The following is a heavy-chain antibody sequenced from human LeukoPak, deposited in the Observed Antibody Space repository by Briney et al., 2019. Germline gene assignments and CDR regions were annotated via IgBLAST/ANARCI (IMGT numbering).Heavy chain of an antibody. CDR1: GFTFNNYD. V-gene: IGHV3-23*01. J-gene: IGHJ4*02. Sequence: PGGSLRLSCAVSGFTFNNYDMSWVRQAPGKGLEWVSTIIGSGGSTYYADSVKGRFTISRDNSKNTLYLQMNSLRAEDTAVYYCAKGTYYYDSSGYYGGYYFDYWGQGTLVTVSS. CDR3: AKGTYYYDSSGYYGGYYFDY. CDR2: IIGSGGST. D-gene: IGHD3-22*01.